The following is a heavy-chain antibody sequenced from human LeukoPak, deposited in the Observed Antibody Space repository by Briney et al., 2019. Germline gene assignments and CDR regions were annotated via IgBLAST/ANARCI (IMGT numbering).Heavy chain of an antibody. CDR3: AKDGGPLWRPEAYFDY. D-gene: IGHD2/OR15-2a*01. J-gene: IGHJ4*02. Sequence: GGSLRLSCAASEFTFSSYNTNWVRQAPGKGLEWVSSISSSSKYIYYADSVKGRFTISRDNSKNTLYLQMNSLRAEDTAVYYCAKDGGPLWRPEAYFDYWGQGTLVTVSS. CDR2: ISSSSKYI. CDR1: EFTFSSYN. V-gene: IGHV3-21*04.